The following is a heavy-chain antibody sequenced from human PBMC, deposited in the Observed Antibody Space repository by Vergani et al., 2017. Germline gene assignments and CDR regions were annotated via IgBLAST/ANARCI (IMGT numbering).Heavy chain of an antibody. V-gene: IGHV3-30*18. CDR3: AKGPGSVLEWLLPNYYYYYMDV. CDR1: GFTFSSYG. J-gene: IGHJ6*03. Sequence: QVQLVESGGGVVQPGRSLRLSCAASGFTFSSYGMHWVRQAPGKGLEWVAVISYDGSNKYYADSVKGRFTISRDNSKNTLYLQMNSLRAEDTAVYYCAKGPGSVLEWLLPNYYYYYMDVWGKGP. D-gene: IGHD3-3*01. CDR2: ISYDGSNK.